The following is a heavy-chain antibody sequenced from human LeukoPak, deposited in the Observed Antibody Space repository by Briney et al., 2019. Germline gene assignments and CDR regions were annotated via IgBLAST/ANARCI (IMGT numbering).Heavy chain of an antibody. V-gene: IGHV4-59*01. J-gene: IGHJ5*02. CDR2: IYYSGST. D-gene: IGHD3-9*01. Sequence: NPSETLSLTCTVSGGSISSYYWSWIRQPPGKGLEWIGYIYYSGSTNYNPSLKSRVTISVDTSKNQFSLKLSSVTAADTAVYYCARALDKTRLDPWGQGTLVTVSS. CDR1: GGSISSYY. CDR3: ARALDKTRLDP.